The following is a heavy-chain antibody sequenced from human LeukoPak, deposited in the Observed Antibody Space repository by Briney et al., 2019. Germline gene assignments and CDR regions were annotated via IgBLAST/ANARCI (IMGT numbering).Heavy chain of an antibody. CDR3: ARDRSSGWYRALDDAFDI. D-gene: IGHD6-19*01. Sequence: SETLSLTCTVSGGSVNSYYWSWTRQPPGKGLEWLGYIDYSGNTNYNPSLKSRVTISVDTSKNQFSLKLSSVTAADTAVYYCARDRSSGWYRALDDAFDIWGQGTMVTVSS. CDR2: IDYSGNT. V-gene: IGHV4-59*02. CDR1: GGSVNSYY. J-gene: IGHJ3*02.